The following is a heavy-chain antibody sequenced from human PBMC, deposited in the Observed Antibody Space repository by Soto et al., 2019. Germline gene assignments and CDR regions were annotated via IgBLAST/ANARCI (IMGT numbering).Heavy chain of an antibody. CDR2: IDLDIGDT. Sequence: QVQMVQSGAEVKKPGASVKVSCKASGHTFTGHHMHWVRQAPGQGLEWMGLIDLDIGDTKYAQKFQGRVTSTSDTSITTAYMELRWLRSDDTAVYECALEPTGTAGFDYWGQGTRFTDSS. CDR1: GHTFTGHH. V-gene: IGHV1-2*02. J-gene: IGHJ4*02. CDR3: ALEPTGTAGFDY. D-gene: IGHD2-21*02.